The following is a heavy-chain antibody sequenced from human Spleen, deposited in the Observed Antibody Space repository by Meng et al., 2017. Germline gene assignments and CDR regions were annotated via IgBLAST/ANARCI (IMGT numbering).Heavy chain of an antibody. Sequence: SLKISCAASGFTFDDYAMHWVRQAPGKGLEWVSGISWNSGSIGYADSVKGRFTISRDNAKNSLYLQMNSLRAEDMALYYCAKASSGWYSYFDYWGQGTLVTVSS. CDR1: GFTFDDYA. J-gene: IGHJ4*02. D-gene: IGHD6-19*01. CDR2: ISWNSGSI. CDR3: AKASSGWYSYFDY. V-gene: IGHV3-9*03.